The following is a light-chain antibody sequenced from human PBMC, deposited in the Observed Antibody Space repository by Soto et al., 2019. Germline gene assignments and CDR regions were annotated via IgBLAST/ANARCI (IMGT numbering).Light chain of an antibody. CDR3: QQSYNAPRT. V-gene: IGKV1-39*01. Sequence: DIQMTQSPYSLSASVGYRFTITCRASQSISNYLNWYQQKPGKAPRLLIHAASSLQSGVPSRFSGSGSGTDFTLTISSLQPEDFAIYYCQQSYNAPRTFGPGTTGDIK. J-gene: IGKJ1*01. CDR2: AAS. CDR1: QSISNY.